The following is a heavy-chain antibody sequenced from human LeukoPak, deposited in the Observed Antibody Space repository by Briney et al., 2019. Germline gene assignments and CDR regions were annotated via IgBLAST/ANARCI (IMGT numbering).Heavy chain of an antibody. CDR3: ARDYDSSGYYPPFDY. CDR2: IRSDGSDA. V-gene: IGHV3-74*01. D-gene: IGHD3-22*01. J-gene: IGHJ4*02. CDR1: GFRFSETW. Sequence: GGSLRLSCAASGFRFSETWMHWVRQAPGKGLVWVSRIRSDGSDARYADSVKGRFTISRDNSKNTLYLQMNSLRAEDTAVYYCARDYDSSGYYPPFDYWGQGTLVTVSS.